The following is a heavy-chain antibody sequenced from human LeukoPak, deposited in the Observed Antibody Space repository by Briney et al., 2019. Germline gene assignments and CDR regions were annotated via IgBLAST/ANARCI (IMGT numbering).Heavy chain of an antibody. CDR2: VGNSGAST. CDR3: VAGRSGV. D-gene: IGHD6-25*01. Sequence: GGSLRLSCAASGFTFNHFGMSWVRQAPGKGLEWVSTVGNSGASTFYADSVKGRFTISRDNSKNTLYLQMSSLTVEDTAIYYCVAGRSGVWGQGTLVTVSS. J-gene: IGHJ4*02. V-gene: IGHV3-23*01. CDR1: GFTFNHFG.